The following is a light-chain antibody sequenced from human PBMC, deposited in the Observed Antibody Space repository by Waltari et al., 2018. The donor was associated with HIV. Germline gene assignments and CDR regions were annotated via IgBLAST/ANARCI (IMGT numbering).Light chain of an antibody. V-gene: IGKV2D-29*01. CDR1: QSLLHSDGKTY. CDR2: EAS. J-gene: IGKJ5*01. Sequence: DIVLTQTPLSLSVTPGEPASMSCKSSQSLLHSDGKTYLYWYLQKPGQPPQLLIYEASKRVSGVPDLCGGSGSETDFTLKISRVKAEDVGVYYCMQSTQLPPITFGQGTRLEIK. CDR3: MQSTQLPPIT.